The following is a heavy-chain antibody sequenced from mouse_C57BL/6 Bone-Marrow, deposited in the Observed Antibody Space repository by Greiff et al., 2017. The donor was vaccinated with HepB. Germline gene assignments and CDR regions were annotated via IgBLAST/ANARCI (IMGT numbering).Heavy chain of an antibody. CDR1: GFTFSDYG. J-gene: IGHJ3*01. CDR2: ISSGSSTI. Sequence: EVKLVESGGGLVKPGGSLKLSCAASGFTFSDYGMHWVRQAPEKGLEWVAYISSGSSTIYYADTVKGRFTISRDNAKNTLFLQMTSLRSEDTAMYYCARRCYYYGSWFAYWGQGTLVTVSA. V-gene: IGHV5-17*01. D-gene: IGHD1-1*01. CDR3: ARRCYYYGSWFAY.